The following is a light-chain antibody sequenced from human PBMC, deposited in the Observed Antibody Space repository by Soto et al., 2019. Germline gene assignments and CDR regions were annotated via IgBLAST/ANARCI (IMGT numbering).Light chain of an antibody. CDR1: SSNIGSNN. J-gene: IGLJ7*01. CDR2: SNN. V-gene: IGLV1-44*01. Sequence: QSVLTQPPSASGTPGQRVTISCSGSSSNIGSNNVNWYQQLPGTAPKLLMFSNNQRPSGVPDRFSGSRSGTSASLAISGLQSEDEADYYCAAWDDSLSGAVFGGGTQLTVL. CDR3: AAWDDSLSGAV.